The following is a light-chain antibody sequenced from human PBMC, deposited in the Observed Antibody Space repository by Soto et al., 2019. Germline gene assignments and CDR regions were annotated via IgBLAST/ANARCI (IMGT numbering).Light chain of an antibody. CDR1: QSISRQ. Sequence: DIQMTQSPSTLSASVGDRVSITCRASQSISRQLAWYQQKPGKAPNLLIYQASNLETGGPSRFTGSGSGTEFTLTISSPQPDDFATYYCLQYQSYWTFGQGTKVEVK. CDR3: LQYQSYWT. CDR2: QAS. V-gene: IGKV1-5*03. J-gene: IGKJ1*01.